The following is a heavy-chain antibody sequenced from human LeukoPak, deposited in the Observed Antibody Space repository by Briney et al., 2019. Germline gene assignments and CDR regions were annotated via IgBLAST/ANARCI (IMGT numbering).Heavy chain of an antibody. CDR3: AKDPNGDYIGAFDA. CDR1: GFIFSNYA. CDR2: ITGNSGTT. J-gene: IGHJ3*01. D-gene: IGHD2-8*01. V-gene: IGHV3-23*01. Sequence: GGSLRLSCAASGFIFSNYAMTWVRQAPGKGLEWVSSITGNSGTTKYADSVKGRFTISRDNSRNTLYLQMDSLRAEDTAVYYCAKDPNGDYIGAFDAWGPGTMVIVSS.